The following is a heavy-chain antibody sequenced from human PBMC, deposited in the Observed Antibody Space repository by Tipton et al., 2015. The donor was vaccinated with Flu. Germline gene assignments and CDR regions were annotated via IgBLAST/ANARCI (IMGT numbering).Heavy chain of an antibody. V-gene: IGHV5-51*01. CDR1: GYSFTSYW. CDR2: IYPGDSDT. CDR3: ARHGAGSTMVRGVIIDY. J-gene: IGHJ4*02. D-gene: IGHD3-10*01. Sequence: VQLVQSGAEVKKPGESLKISCKGSGYSFTSYWIGWVRQIPGKGLEWMGIIYPGDSDTRYSPAFQGQVTISTDKSISTAYLQWSSLKASDTAMYYCARHGAGSTMVRGVIIDYWGQGTLVTVSS.